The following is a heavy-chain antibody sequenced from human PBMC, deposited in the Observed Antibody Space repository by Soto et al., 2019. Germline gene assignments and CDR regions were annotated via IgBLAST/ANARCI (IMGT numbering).Heavy chain of an antibody. Sequence: VQLVQSGAEVKKPGASLRVSCKASGYTFTTYDINWVRQTPGQGLEWMGWVSPHSGSTGFAQKFQGRLTMTTNTTITTAYMDLISLRSDDSDVYFCARGGYSSAWEFDFWGQGTLVTVS. D-gene: IGHD6-6*01. J-gene: IGHJ4*02. CDR3: ARGGYSSAWEFDF. V-gene: IGHV1-8*01. CDR1: GYTFTTYD. CDR2: VSPHSGST.